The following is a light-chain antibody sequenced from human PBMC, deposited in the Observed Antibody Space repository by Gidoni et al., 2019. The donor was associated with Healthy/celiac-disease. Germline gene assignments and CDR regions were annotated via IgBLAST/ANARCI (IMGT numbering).Light chain of an antibody. J-gene: IGKJ1*01. CDR2: DAS. Sequence: EIVLTQSPATLSSSPGERATLSCRASQSVSSYLAWYQQKPGKAPRLLIYDASNRATGIPARFSGSGSGTDFTLTISSLEPEDFAVYYCQQRSNWPWTFGQGTKVEIK. CDR1: QSVSSY. V-gene: IGKV3-11*01. CDR3: QQRSNWPWT.